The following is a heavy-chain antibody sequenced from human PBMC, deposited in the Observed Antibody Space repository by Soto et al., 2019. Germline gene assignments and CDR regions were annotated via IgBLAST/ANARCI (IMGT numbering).Heavy chain of an antibody. V-gene: IGHV3-48*01. CDR3: ATSTATAPGY. CDR1: GFTFSSYS. CDR2: ISTSSTTI. Sequence: GGSLRLSCAASGFTFSSYSFHWVRQAPGEGLEWVSYISTSSTTIYYADSVKGRFIISRDSVKNSLYLQMNSLRAEDTAVYYCATSTATAPGYWGQGTLVTV. D-gene: IGHD5-18*01. J-gene: IGHJ4*02.